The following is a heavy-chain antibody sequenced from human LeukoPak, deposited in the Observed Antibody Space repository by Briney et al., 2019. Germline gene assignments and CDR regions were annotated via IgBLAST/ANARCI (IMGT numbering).Heavy chain of an antibody. V-gene: IGHV4-30-4*01. CDR1: GGSISSGDYY. CDR3: ARFPVYYGSSGYGDAFDI. CDR2: IYYSGST. D-gene: IGHD3-22*01. Sequence: SETLSLTCTVSGGSISSGDYYWSWIRQPPGKGLEWIGYIYYSGSTYYNPSLKSRVTISVDTSKNQFSLKLSSVTAADTAVYYCARFPVYYGSSGYGDAFDIWGQGTMVTVSS. J-gene: IGHJ3*02.